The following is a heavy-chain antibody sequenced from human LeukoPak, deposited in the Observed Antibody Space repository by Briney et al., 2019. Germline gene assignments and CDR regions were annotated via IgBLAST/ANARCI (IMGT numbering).Heavy chain of an antibody. Sequence: PSETLSLTCAVSGYSISSGYYWGWIRQPPGKGLEWIGSIYHSGSTYYNPSLKSRVTISVDTSKNQFSLKLSSVTAADPAVYYCAREADRIAVAGYFDYWGQGTLVIVSS. CDR1: GYSISSGYY. V-gene: IGHV4-38-2*02. CDR3: AREADRIAVAGYFDY. J-gene: IGHJ4*02. CDR2: IYHSGST. D-gene: IGHD6-19*01.